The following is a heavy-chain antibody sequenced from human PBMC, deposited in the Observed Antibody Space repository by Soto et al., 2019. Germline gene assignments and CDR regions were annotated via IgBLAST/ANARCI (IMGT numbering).Heavy chain of an antibody. CDR1: GDSIGNFY. D-gene: IGHD2-8*01. CDR3: ARGMGRYFDI. Sequence: QVHLQESGPGLVKPSETLSLTCAISGDSIGNFYWSWIPQPAGKGLESLGRLSAPGRTNYSPSLQSRVTMSLDRSKNRFSLRLTSVSSADTAVYFCARGMGRYFDIWGRGTLVTVSS. CDR2: LSAPGRT. J-gene: IGHJ2*01. V-gene: IGHV4-4*07.